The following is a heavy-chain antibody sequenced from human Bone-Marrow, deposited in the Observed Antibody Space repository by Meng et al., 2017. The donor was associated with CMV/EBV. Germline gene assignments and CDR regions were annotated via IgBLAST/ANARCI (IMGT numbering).Heavy chain of an antibody. J-gene: IGHJ4*02. Sequence: ASVKVSCKPSGYIFTSYYIHWVRQVAGQGLEWMGWINPSTGGTNYAQNFQGRVIMTRDTTISTAYLELNSLRSDDTAVYYCARDDGISCSSDNCLSPLDYWGQGTLVTVSS. CDR1: GYIFTSYY. D-gene: IGHD2-2*01. V-gene: IGHV1-2*02. CDR2: INPSTGGT. CDR3: ARDDGISCSSDNCLSPLDY.